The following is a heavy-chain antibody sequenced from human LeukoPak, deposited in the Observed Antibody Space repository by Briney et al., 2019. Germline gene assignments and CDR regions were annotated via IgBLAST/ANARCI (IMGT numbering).Heavy chain of an antibody. CDR2: INPNSGGT. CDR1: GYTFTVYY. Sequence: ASVTVSCKASGYTFTVYYMHWVRQAPGQGLEWMGWINPNSGGTNYAQKFQGRVTMTRDTSISTAYMELSRLRSDDTAVYYCARDLVGVLWFGEHLADYWGQGTLVTVPS. D-gene: IGHD3-10*01. CDR3: ARDLVGVLWFGEHLADY. J-gene: IGHJ4*02. V-gene: IGHV1-2*02.